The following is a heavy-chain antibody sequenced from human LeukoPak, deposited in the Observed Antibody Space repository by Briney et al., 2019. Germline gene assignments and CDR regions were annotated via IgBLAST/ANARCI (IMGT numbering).Heavy chain of an antibody. V-gene: IGHV3-23*01. CDR3: AKAPVGHCSGAFCYHFDS. D-gene: IGHD2-15*01. CDR2: ISGDNPGT. CDR1: GFTFSTYA. Sequence: GGSLRLSCAASGFTFSTYAMGRVRQTPGKGLEWVAAISGDNPGTYHANSVKGRFTISRDNSKNTLHLQMSGLRAEDTARYYCAKAPVGHCSGAFCYHFDSWGQGTLVTVSS. J-gene: IGHJ4*02.